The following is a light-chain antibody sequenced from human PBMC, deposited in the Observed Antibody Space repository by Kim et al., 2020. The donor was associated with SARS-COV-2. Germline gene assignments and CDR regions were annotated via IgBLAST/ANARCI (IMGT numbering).Light chain of an antibody. CDR2: EDD. Sequence: VRISCPRPSGSLHSYFVLCFHQRPGSAPTTVIYEDDRRPSGVPDRFSGSIDSSSNSASLTISGLKTEDEADYFCHSYDSTNHVIFGGGTQLTVL. V-gene: IGLV6-57*03. CDR3: HSYDSTNHVI. J-gene: IGLJ2*01. CDR1: SGSLHSYF.